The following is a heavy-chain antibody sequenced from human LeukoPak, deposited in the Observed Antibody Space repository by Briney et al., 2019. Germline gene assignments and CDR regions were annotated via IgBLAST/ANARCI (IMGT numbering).Heavy chain of an antibody. D-gene: IGHD5-12*01. V-gene: IGHV3-30*02. J-gene: IGHJ4*02. CDR3: AKDQNGSDKD. CDR2: VRYDGSNK. CDR1: GFTFSSYG. Sequence: GGSLRLSCVASGFTFSSYGMHWVRQSAGRGLEWVAFVRYDGSNKYYADSVKGRFTISRDNSKNTLYLQMNSLRAEDTAVYYCAKDQNGSDKDWGQGTLVTVSS.